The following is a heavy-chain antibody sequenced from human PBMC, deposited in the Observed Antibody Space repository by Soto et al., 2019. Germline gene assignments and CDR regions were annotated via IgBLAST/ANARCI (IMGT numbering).Heavy chain of an antibody. V-gene: IGHV3-72*01. Sequence: PGGSLRLSCEASGFTFSDHYMDWVRQTPGKGLEWVVRIRNRAKSYTTEYAASVQGRFSISRDDSTNSVALQMTSLKTEDTAVYHCARGTPTADYYYYMDVWGKGTTVTVSS. CDR2: IRNRAKSYTT. J-gene: IGHJ6*03. CDR3: ARGTPTADYYYYMDV. CDR1: GFTFSDHY.